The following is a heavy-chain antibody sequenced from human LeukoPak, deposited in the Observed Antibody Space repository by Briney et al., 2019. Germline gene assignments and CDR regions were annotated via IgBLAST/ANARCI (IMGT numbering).Heavy chain of an antibody. CDR1: AFTLSSYW. CDR3: ARGTLTLAARSPFDY. Sequence: GGSRRLARAVAAFTLSSYWMSCVSQAPGKGLEWVANIKQDGSEKYYVDSVKGRFTISRDNAKNSLYLQMNSLRAEDTAVYYCARGTLTLAARSPFDYWGQGTLVTVSS. D-gene: IGHD6-6*01. J-gene: IGHJ4*02. V-gene: IGHV3-7*05. CDR2: IKQDGSEK.